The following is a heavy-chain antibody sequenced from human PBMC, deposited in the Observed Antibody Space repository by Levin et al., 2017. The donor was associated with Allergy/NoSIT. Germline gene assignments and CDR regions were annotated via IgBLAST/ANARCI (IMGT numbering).Heavy chain of an antibody. D-gene: IGHD6-13*01. CDR2: IYYSGST. Sequence: SQTLSLTCTVSGGAISSYYWSWIRQPRGKGLEWIGYIYYSGSTNYNPSLKSRVTIAVDTSKNQFSLKLSSVTAADTAVDYCARGSSWYGGEFDYWGQGTLVTVSS. V-gene: IGHV4-59*01. CDR1: GGAISSYY. J-gene: IGHJ4*02. CDR3: ARGSSWYGGEFDY.